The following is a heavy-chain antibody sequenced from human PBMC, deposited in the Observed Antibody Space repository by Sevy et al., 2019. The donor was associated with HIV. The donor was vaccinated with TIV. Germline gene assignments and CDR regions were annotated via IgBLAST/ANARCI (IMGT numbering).Heavy chain of an antibody. V-gene: IGHV4-61*01. CDR2: VYYSGST. CDR1: GGSISSRSYY. CDR3: ARDFSWNGLDY. Sequence: SETLSLTCTVSGGSISSRSYYWSWIRQPPGKGLGWIGSVYYSGSTNYNPSLKRRVTISVDTSKNQFFLKLSSVTAADTAVYYCARDFSWNGLDYWGQGTLVTVSS. D-gene: IGHD1-1*01. J-gene: IGHJ4*02.